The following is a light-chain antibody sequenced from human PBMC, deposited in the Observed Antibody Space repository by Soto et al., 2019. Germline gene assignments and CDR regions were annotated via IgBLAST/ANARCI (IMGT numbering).Light chain of an antibody. J-gene: IGLJ2*01. Sequence: QSVLTQPPSVAGAPGQRVTISCTGDSSNIGSPFDFHWYQHLPGTAPRLLIYANNNRPSGVPDRFSGSKSGTSASLAITGLQGDDEADYYCQSFDSRLSAPVFGGGTKLNVL. CDR2: ANN. CDR1: SSNIGSPFD. V-gene: IGLV1-40*01. CDR3: QSFDSRLSAPV.